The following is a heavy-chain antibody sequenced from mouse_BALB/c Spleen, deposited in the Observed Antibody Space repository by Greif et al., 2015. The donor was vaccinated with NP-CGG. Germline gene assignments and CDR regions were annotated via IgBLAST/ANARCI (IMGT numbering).Heavy chain of an antibody. CDR2: INPSNGGT. Sequence: QVQLKQSGAELVKPGASVKLPCKASGYTFTSYYMYWVKQRPGQGLEWIGEINPSNGGTNFNEKFKSKATLTVDKSSSTAYMQLSSLTSEDSAVYYCTRSGFYAMDYWGQGTSVTVSS. J-gene: IGHJ4*01. CDR1: GYTFTSYY. V-gene: IGHV1S81*02. D-gene: IGHD3-1*01. CDR3: TRSGFYAMDY.